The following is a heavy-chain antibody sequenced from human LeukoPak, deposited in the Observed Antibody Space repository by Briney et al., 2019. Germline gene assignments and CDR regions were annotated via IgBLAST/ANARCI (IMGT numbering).Heavy chain of an antibody. CDR2: IWYDGSNK. CDR3: AREGRFLELFDP. V-gene: IGHV3-33*01. Sequence: PGRSLRLSCAASGFTFSSYGMHWVRQAPGKGLEWVAVIWYDGSNKYYADSVKGRFTISRDNSKNTLYLQMNSLRAEVTAVYYCAREGRFLELFDPWGQGTLVTVSS. CDR1: GFTFSSYG. D-gene: IGHD3-3*01. J-gene: IGHJ5*02.